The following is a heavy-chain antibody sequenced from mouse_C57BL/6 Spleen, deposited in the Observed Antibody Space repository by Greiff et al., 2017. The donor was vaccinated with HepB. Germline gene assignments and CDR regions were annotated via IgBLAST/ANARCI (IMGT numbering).Heavy chain of an antibody. V-gene: IGHV1-59*01. CDR1: GYTFTSYW. J-gene: IGHJ4*01. CDR2: IDPSDSYT. CDR3: ARVGGAPDYAMDY. Sequence: QVQLKQPGAELVRPGTSVKLSCKASGYTFTSYWMHWVKQRPGQGLEWIGVIDPSDSYTNYNQKFKGKATLTVDTSSSTAYMQLSSLTSEDSAVYYCARVGGAPDYAMDYWGQGTSVTVSS.